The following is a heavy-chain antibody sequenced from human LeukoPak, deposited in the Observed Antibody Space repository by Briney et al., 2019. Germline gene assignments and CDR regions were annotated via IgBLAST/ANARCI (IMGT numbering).Heavy chain of an antibody. CDR2: VKSKSDGGTT. Sequence: GGSLRLSCAASAFTLSDYYMTWVRQAPGRGLEWVGRVKSKSDGGTTDYAAPVKGRFTISRDDSKNTLYLQMNSLKTEDTAVYYCTTVEYGAFYIWGQGTMVTVSS. CDR1: AFTLSDYY. V-gene: IGHV3-15*01. D-gene: IGHD2/OR15-2a*01. CDR3: TTVEYGAFYI. J-gene: IGHJ3*02.